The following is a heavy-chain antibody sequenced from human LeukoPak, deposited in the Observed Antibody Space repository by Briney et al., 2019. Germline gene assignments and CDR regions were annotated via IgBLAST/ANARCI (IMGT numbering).Heavy chain of an antibody. V-gene: IGHV3-48*03. CDR3: ARGPYSSGWYIDY. J-gene: IGHJ4*02. D-gene: IGHD6-19*01. CDR2: ISSSAGTI. CDR1: GFTFSSYE. Sequence: GGSLRLSCAASGFTFSSYEMNWVRQAPGKGLEWVSFISSSAGTIYYADSVKGRFTISRDNAKNSLYLQMSTLRAEDTAVYYCARGPYSSGWYIDYWGQGTLVTVSS.